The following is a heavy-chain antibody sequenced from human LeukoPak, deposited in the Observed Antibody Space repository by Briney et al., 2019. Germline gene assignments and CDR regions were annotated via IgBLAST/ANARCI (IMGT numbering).Heavy chain of an antibody. CDR1: GGSISSGGYH. Sequence: SETMSLTCTVSGGSISSGGYHWSWIRQHPGKGLEWIGYIYYSGSTYYNPSLKSRVTISVDTSKNQFSLKLSSVTAADTAVYYCARGRYRIPFDYWGQGTLVTVSS. D-gene: IGHD5-18*01. J-gene: IGHJ4*02. CDR2: IYYSGST. CDR3: ARGRYRIPFDY. V-gene: IGHV4-31*03.